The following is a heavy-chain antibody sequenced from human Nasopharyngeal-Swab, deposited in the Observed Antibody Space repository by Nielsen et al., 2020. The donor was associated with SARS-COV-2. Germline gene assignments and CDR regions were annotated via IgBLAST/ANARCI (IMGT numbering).Heavy chain of an antibody. Sequence: SETLSFTCTVSGGSISSYYWNWIRQPQGKGLEWIGYIYYSGSTNYNPSLKSRVTISVDTSKNQFSLKLSSVTAADTAVYYCARGKRLLWFGESDLFDIWGQGTMVNVSS. CDR3: ARGKRLLWFGESDLFDI. J-gene: IGHJ3*02. CDR2: IYYSGST. V-gene: IGHV4-59*01. D-gene: IGHD3-10*01. CDR1: GGSISSYY.